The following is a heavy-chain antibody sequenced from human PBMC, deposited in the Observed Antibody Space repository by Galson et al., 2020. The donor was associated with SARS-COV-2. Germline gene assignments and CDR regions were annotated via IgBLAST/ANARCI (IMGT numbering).Heavy chain of an antibody. CDR2: ISRSSSTI. V-gene: IGHV3-48*01. CDR3: AKARGDYVCGSILDS. D-gene: IGHD3-16*01. J-gene: IGHJ4*02. Sequence: GGSLRLSCAASGFTLSNYGMNWVRQAPGKGLEWVSYISRSSSTIYYADSVKGRFTISRDNAKNSLYLQMNSLRAGDTAVYYCAKARGDYVCGSILDSLGQGTLVTGSS. CDR1: GFTLSNYG.